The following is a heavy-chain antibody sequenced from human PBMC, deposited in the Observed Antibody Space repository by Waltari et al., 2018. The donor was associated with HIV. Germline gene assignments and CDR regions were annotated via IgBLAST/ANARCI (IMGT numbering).Heavy chain of an antibody. Sequence: VQLVESGGGLVQSGRSLRLSCTASGFTFGDYALSWFRQAPGKGLEWISYIRSNVYGGATEHAASVKGRFTMSRDDAKSIAYLQMNDLRTDDTGVYFCSRAIIVVVPLAGIGSAVNDFWGQGTLVTVSS. CDR3: SRAIIVVVPLAGIGSAVNDF. J-gene: IGHJ4*02. CDR1: GFTFGDYA. V-gene: IGHV3-49*03. CDR2: IRSNVYGGAT. D-gene: IGHD2-2*01.